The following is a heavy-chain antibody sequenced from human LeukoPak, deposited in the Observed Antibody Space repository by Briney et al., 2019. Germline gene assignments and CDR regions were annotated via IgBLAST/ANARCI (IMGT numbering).Heavy chain of an antibody. V-gene: IGHV4-30-2*01. Sequence: PSETLSLTCAVSGGSISSGGYSWSWIRQPPGKGLEWIGYIYHSGSTYYNPSLKSRVTISVDTSKNQFSLKLSSVTAADTAVYYCAGRGYSYGRLFDYWGQGTLVTVSS. CDR1: GGSISSGGYS. J-gene: IGHJ4*02. D-gene: IGHD5-18*01. CDR3: AGRGYSYGRLFDY. CDR2: IYHSGST.